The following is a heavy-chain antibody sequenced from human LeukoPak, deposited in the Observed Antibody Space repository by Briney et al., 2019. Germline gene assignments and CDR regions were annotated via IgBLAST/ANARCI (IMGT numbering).Heavy chain of an antibody. J-gene: IGHJ4*02. CDR1: GYTLTELS. V-gene: IGHV1-24*01. CDR3: ATETGNFYFYS. CDR2: FDPEDDEI. Sequence: GASVKVSCKVSGYTLTELSMHWVRQAPGKGLEWMGGFDPEDDEIIYAQRFQGRVTMTEDASTDTAYMELRSLRSEDTAVYYCATETGNFYFYSWGQGTLVTVFS. D-gene: IGHD1-7*01.